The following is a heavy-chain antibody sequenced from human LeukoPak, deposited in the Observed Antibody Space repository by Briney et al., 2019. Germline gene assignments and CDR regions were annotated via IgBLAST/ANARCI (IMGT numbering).Heavy chain of an antibody. Sequence: GGSLRLSCAASGFTFSSYWMSWIRQAPGKGLEWVANIKLDGSERYYVDSVKGRFTISRDNARNSLYLQMNSLRAEDTAVYYCAKGHGTMVREGGMDVWGQGTTVTVSS. CDR1: GFTFSSYW. CDR2: IKLDGSER. CDR3: AKGHGTMVREGGMDV. V-gene: IGHV3-7*03. D-gene: IGHD3-10*01. J-gene: IGHJ6*02.